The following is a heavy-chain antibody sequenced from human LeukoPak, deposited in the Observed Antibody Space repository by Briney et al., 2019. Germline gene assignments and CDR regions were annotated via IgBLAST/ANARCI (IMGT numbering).Heavy chain of an antibody. J-gene: IGHJ4*02. V-gene: IGHV3-30*03. CDR3: AREGYCSGGSCFPYFDY. D-gene: IGHD2-15*01. CDR2: ISYDGSNK. CDR1: GFTFSSYG. Sequence: GRSLRLSCAASGFTFSSYGMHWVRQAPGKGLEWVAVISYDGSNKYYADSVKGRFTISRDNSKNTLYLQMNSLRAEDTAVYYCAREGYCSGGSCFPYFDYWGQGTLVTVSS.